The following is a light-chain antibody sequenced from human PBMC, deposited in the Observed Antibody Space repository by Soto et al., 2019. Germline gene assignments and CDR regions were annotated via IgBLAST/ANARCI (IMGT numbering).Light chain of an antibody. V-gene: IGKV3-11*01. CDR3: QQRSDWPTIT. Sequence: EIVLTQSPATLSLSPGERATLSCRASQSVSSYLAWYQQQPGQAPRRLIYDASNRATGIPARFIGSGSGTDFTLNSSSLEPEDFAVYYCQQRSDWPTITFGQGTRLEIK. CDR2: DAS. CDR1: QSVSSY. J-gene: IGKJ5*01.